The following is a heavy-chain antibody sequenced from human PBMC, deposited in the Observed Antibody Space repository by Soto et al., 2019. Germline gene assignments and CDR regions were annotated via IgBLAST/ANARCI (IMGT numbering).Heavy chain of an antibody. CDR1: GYSFISYW. CDR2: IDPSDSYT. V-gene: IGHV5-10-1*01. CDR3: ARHLSDSSDWFDL. D-gene: IGHD6-6*01. Sequence: GESLKISCKGSGYSFISYWLSWVRQMPGKGLEWMGRIDPSDSYTNYSPSFQGHVTISPDKSISTAYLQCSSLKASDTALYYCARHLSDSSDWFDLWGQGTLVTVSS. J-gene: IGHJ5*02.